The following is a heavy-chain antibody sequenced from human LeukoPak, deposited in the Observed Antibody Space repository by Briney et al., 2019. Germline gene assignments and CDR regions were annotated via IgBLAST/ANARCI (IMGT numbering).Heavy chain of an antibody. CDR1: GGSISSYY. D-gene: IGHD3-22*01. J-gene: IGHJ5*02. Sequence: PSETLSLTCTVSGGSISSYYGSWIRQPPGKGLEWIGYIYYSGSTNYNPSLKSRVTMSVDTSKNQFSLKLSSVTAADTAVYYCVRHDYYDSSGYSFWFDPWGQGTLVTVSS. CDR3: VRHDYYDSSGYSFWFDP. CDR2: IYYSGST. V-gene: IGHV4-59*08.